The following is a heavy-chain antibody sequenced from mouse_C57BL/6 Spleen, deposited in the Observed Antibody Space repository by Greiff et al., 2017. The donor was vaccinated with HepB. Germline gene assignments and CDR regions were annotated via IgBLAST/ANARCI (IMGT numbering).Heavy chain of an antibody. CDR2: ISYDGSN. Sequence: DVKLQESGPGLVKPSQSLSLTCSVTGYSITSGYYWNWIRQFPGNKLEWMGYISYDGSNNYNPSLKNRISITRDTSKNQFFLKLNSVTTEDTATYYCARVEGWLGAMDYWGQGTSVTVSS. CDR1: GYSITSGYY. V-gene: IGHV3-6*01. J-gene: IGHJ4*01. CDR3: ARVEGWLGAMDY. D-gene: IGHD2-3*01.